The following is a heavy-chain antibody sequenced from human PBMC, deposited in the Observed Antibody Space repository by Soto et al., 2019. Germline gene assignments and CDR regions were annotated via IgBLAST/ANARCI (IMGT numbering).Heavy chain of an antibody. CDR3: AGLLVYCSGGSGYSDY. V-gene: IGHV3-21*01. Sequence: EVQLVESGGGLVKPGGSLRLSCAASGFTFSSYSMNWVRQAPGQGLEWVSSISSRSSYIYYADSVKGRFNISRDNAKNSLYMQMNSLRAEDTAVYYCAGLLVYCSGGSGYSDYCGQGALVTVSS. J-gene: IGHJ4*02. CDR2: ISSRSSYI. CDR1: GFTFSSYS. D-gene: IGHD2-15*01.